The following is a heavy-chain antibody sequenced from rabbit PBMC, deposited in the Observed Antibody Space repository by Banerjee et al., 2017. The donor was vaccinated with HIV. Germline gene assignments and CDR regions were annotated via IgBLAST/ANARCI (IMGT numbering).Heavy chain of an antibody. Sequence: QSLEESGGGLVKPGASLTLTCTASGIDFSSYYDMCCVRQAPGKGLEWIACIYAGNTDSTYYTSWAKGRFTITKTSSTTVTLQMTSLTAADTATYFCARDGDYNTGWGVYKLWGQGTLVTVS. CDR3: ARDGDYNTGWGVYKL. V-gene: IGHV1S40*01. D-gene: IGHD4-1*01. CDR2: IYAGNTDST. CDR1: GIDFSSYYD. J-gene: IGHJ4*01.